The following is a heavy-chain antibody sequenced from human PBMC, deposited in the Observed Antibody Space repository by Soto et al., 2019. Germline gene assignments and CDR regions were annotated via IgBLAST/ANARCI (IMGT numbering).Heavy chain of an antibody. CDR2: LSYDAIAQ. J-gene: IGHJ4*02. CDR1: GFTLSRQD. D-gene: IGHD6-6*01. V-gene: IGHV3-30*18. CDR3: VKGGWYGSSAPSGR. Sequence: QEQLVESGGGVVQPGGSLRLSCAASGFTLSRQDMQWVHQPPGKGLEWVAVLSYDAIAQYYADSVKGRFTISRDNSTNTLYLKMHSLRAEDTALYYCVKGGWYGSSAPSGRWGQGTLVTVSS.